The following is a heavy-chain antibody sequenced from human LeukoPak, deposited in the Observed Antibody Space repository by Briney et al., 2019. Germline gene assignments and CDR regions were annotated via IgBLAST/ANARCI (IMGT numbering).Heavy chain of an antibody. CDR3: ARDLVDSGGYYFDS. CDR2: INHSGST. CDR1: GFTVSSNY. J-gene: IGHJ4*02. D-gene: IGHD3-22*01. Sequence: GSLRLSCAASGFTVSSNYMSWVRQPPGKGLEWIGEINHSGSTNYNPSLKSRVTISVDTSKNHFSLKLSSVTAADTAIYYCARDLVDSGGYYFDSWGQGTLVTVSS. V-gene: IGHV4-34*01.